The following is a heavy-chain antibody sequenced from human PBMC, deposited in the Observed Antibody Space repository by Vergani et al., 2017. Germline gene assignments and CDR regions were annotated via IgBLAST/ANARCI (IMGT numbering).Heavy chain of an antibody. CDR1: GYTFTSYY. Sequence: QVQLVQSGAEVKKPGASVKVSCKASGYTFTSYYMHWVRQAPGQGLEWMGIINPSGGSTSYAQKFQGRVTMTRDTSTSTVYMELSSLRSEDTAVYYCARESSPDYCTNGVCYAWGQGTLVTVSS. D-gene: IGHD2-8*01. CDR3: ARESSPDYCTNGVCYA. V-gene: IGHV1-46*01. J-gene: IGHJ4*02. CDR2: INPSGGST.